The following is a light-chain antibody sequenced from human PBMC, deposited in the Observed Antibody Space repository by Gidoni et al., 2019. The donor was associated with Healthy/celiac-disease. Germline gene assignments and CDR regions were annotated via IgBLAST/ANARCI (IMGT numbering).Light chain of an antibody. Sequence: EIVLTKSPGTLSLSPGERATRSCRASQSVSSSYLAWYQQKPDQAPRLLIYGASSRATGIPDRFSGSGSGTDFTLTISRLEPEDFAVYYCQQYGSSPGCSFGQGTKLEIK. CDR2: GAS. CDR1: QSVSSSY. J-gene: IGKJ2*04. CDR3: QQYGSSPGCS. V-gene: IGKV3-20*01.